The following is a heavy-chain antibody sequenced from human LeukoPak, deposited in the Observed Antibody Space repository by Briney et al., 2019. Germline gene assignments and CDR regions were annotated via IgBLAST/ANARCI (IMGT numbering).Heavy chain of an antibody. CDR1: GGTFSSYT. CDR3: AREESMVRGVIYYYYGMDV. V-gene: IGHV1-69*04. D-gene: IGHD3-10*01. J-gene: IGHJ6*02. CDR2: IIPILGIA. Sequence: SVKVSCKASGGTFSSYTISWVRQAPGQGLEWMGRIIPILGIANYAQKFQGRVTITADKSTSTAYMELSSLRSEDTAVYYCAREESMVRGVIYYYYGMDVWGQGTTVTVSS.